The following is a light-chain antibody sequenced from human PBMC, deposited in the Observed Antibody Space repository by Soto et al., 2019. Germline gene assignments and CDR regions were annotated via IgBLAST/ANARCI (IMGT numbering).Light chain of an antibody. V-gene: IGKV1-5*03. CDR3: QQYNSSPLT. CDR1: QSISSW. Sequence: DIQMTQSPSTLSSSVGDRVTITCRASQSISSWLAWYQQKPGKAPNLLIYEASTLESGVPARFSGSGSGTEFTLSISDLQPGDSAAYYCQQYNSSPLTFGGGTKVEIK. J-gene: IGKJ4*01. CDR2: EAS.